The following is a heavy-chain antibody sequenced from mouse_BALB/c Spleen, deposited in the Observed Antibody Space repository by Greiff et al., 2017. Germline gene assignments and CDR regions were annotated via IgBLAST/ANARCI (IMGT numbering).Heavy chain of an antibody. J-gene: IGHJ3*01. D-gene: IGHD2-2*01. CDR1: GYNFTSYW. CDR3: ARDWGYY. CDR2: IYPGSGST. Sequence: VQLQQPGAELVKPGTSVKLSCKASGYNFTSYWINWVKLRPGQGLEWIGDIYPGSGSTNYNEKFKSKATLTVDTSSSTAYMQLSSLASEDSALYYCARDWGYYWGQGTLVTVSA. V-gene: IGHV1-55*01.